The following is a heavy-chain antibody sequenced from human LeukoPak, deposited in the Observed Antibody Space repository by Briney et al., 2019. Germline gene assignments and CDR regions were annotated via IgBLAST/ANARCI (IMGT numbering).Heavy chain of an antibody. CDR3: ARVYCSSTSCYGIDY. J-gene: IGHJ4*02. D-gene: IGHD2-2*01. V-gene: IGHV1-2*02. CDR2: INPNSGGT. CDR1: GYTFTGYY. Sequence: ASVKVSCKASGYTFTGYYMHWVRQAPGQGLEWMGWINPNSGGTNYAQKFQGRVTMTRDTSISTAYMELSRLRSDDTAVYYCARVYCSSTSCYGIDYWDQGTLVTVSS.